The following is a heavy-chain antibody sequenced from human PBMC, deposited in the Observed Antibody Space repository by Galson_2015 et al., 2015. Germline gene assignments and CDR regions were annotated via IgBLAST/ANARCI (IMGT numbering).Heavy chain of an antibody. CDR3: ARSVSGGAFDI. V-gene: IGHV1-69*02. Sequence: SVKVSCKASGGTFSSYTISWVRQAPGQGLEWMGRIIPILGIANYAQKFQGRVTITADKSTSTAYMELSSLRTEDTAVYYCARSVSGGAFDIWGQGTTVTVSS. CDR2: IIPILGIA. CDR1: GGTFSSYT. J-gene: IGHJ3*02. D-gene: IGHD3-10*01.